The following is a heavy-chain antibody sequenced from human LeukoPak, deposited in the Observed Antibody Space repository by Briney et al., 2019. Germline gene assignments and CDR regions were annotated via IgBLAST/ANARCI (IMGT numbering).Heavy chain of an antibody. D-gene: IGHD6-13*01. J-gene: IGHJ4*02. V-gene: IGHV1-69*04. CDR2: IIPILGIA. Sequence: ASVKVSCKASGGTFSSYTISWVRQAPGQGLEWMGRIIPILGIANYAQKFQGRVTTTADKSTSTAYMELSSLRSEDTAVYYCAREIPIAAAGYFDYWGQGTLVTVSS. CDR3: AREIPIAAAGYFDY. CDR1: GGTFSSYT.